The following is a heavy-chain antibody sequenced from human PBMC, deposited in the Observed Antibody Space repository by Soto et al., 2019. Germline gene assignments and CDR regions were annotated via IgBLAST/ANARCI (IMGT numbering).Heavy chain of an antibody. CDR3: TRDRWANYYYYGMDV. CDR2: IRSKAHGGTT. V-gene: IGHV3-49*03. Sequence: GGSLRLSCTASGFTFGDYAMSWFRQAPGKGLEWVGFIRSKAHGGTTEYAASVKGRFTISRDDSKSIAYLQMNSLKTEDTAVYYCTRDRWANYYYYGMDVWGQGTTVTVSS. CDR1: GFTFGDYA. J-gene: IGHJ6*02. D-gene: IGHD1-26*01.